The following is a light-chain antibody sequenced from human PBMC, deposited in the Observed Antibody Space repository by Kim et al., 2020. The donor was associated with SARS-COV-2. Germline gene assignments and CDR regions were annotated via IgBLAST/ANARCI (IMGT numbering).Light chain of an antibody. J-gene: IGKJ5*01. CDR1: PSVSST. CDR2: SAS. V-gene: IGKV3-15*01. CDR3: HQYDKWPLT. Sequence: VSPGERAALPCRASPSVSSTLAWYQQKPGQAPRLLIYSASTRATGIPARFSGSGAGTEFTLTISSLQSEDFAVYYCHQYDKWPLTFGQGTRLEIK.